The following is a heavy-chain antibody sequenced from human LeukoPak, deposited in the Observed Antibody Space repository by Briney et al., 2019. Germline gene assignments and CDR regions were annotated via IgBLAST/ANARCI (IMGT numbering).Heavy chain of an antibody. CDR3: AKDALTVANANGYFDL. J-gene: IGHJ2*01. D-gene: IGHD6-19*01. CDR1: GFTFDDYA. V-gene: IGHV3-9*01. CDR2: ISWNSGSI. Sequence: GGSLRLSCAASGFTFDDYAMHWVRQTPGKGLEWVSGISWNSGSIAYADSVKGRFTISRDNAKNSLYLQMSSLRAEDTALYYCAKDALTVANANGYFDLWGRGTLVTVSS.